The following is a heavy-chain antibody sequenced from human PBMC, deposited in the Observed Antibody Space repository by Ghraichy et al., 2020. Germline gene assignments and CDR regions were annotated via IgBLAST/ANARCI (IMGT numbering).Heavy chain of an antibody. Sequence: GGSLRLSCAASGFTVSSNYMSWVRQAPGKGLEWVSVIYSGGSTYYADSVKGRFTISRDNSKNTLYLQMNSLRAEDTAVYYCARERKYYDSSGYYPDYWGQGTLVTVSS. V-gene: IGHV3-66*01. CDR3: ARERKYYDSSGYYPDY. CDR1: GFTVSSNY. J-gene: IGHJ4*02. D-gene: IGHD3-22*01. CDR2: IYSGGST.